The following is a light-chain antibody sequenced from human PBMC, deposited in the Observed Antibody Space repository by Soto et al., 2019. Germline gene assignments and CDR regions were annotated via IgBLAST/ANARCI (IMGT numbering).Light chain of an antibody. CDR2: GAS. V-gene: IGKV3D-15*01. J-gene: IGKJ5*01. CDR1: QSVSSN. CDR3: HQYKSWKPIT. Sequence: EIVMTQSPATLSVSPGERATLSCRASQSVSSNYLAWYQQKPGQAPRLLIYGASTRATGIPARFSGSGSGTEFTLTISSLQSEDFAVYFCHQYKSWKPITFGQGTRLEIK.